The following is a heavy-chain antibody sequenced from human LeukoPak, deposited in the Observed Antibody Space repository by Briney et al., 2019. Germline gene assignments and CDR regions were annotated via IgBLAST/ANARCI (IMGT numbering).Heavy chain of an antibody. CDR3: ARDVTGSASDY. Sequence: SETLSLTCAVYGGSFSAHSWSGIRQSPGKGLEWIGEVNHSGRTNYNPSLKSRVTISVDTSKNQFSLRLSSMTAADMAVYYCARDVTGSASDYWGQGTLVTVSS. J-gene: IGHJ4*02. CDR1: GGSFSAHS. D-gene: IGHD1-1*01. V-gene: IGHV4-34*01. CDR2: VNHSGRT.